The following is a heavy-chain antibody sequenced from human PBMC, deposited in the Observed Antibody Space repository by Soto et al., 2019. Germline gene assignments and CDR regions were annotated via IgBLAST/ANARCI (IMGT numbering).Heavy chain of an antibody. CDR2: IYSAGSA. Sequence: GGSLRLSCAASGFTVSTYHMSWVRQAPGKGLEWVSVIYSAGSADFADSVKVRFTLSRDNSKNQFSLTLKSVTAADTAVYYCTRDAPLWFGELSQWGQGTLVTVS. CDR3: TRDAPLWFGELSQ. J-gene: IGHJ4*02. CDR1: GFTVSTYH. D-gene: IGHD3-10*01. V-gene: IGHV3-66*01.